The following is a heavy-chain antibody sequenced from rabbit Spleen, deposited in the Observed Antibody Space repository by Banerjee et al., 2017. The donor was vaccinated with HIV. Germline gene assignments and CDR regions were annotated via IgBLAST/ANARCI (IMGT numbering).Heavy chain of an antibody. J-gene: IGHJ6*01. CDR3: ARLGHADYPYAYGLKL. D-gene: IGHD6-1*01. CDR2: IDSGSGGFT. CDR1: GVSFSSDYY. Sequence: QSLEESGGDLVKPGASLTLTCTASGVSFSSDYYMCWVRQAPGKGLEWIACIDSGSGGFTYFASWAKGRFTISKTSSTTVTLQMTSLTAADTATYFCARLGHADYPYAYGLKLWGQGTLVTVS. V-gene: IGHV1S40*01.